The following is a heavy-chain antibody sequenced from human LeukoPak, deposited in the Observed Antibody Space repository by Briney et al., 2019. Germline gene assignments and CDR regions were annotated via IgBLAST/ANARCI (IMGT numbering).Heavy chain of an antibody. D-gene: IGHD3-10*01. J-gene: IGHJ6*03. CDR1: GFTFSTYC. CDR3: ARALGHGEYYYYYFMDV. V-gene: IGHV3-21*06. Sequence: GGSLRLSCAASGFTFSTYCMNWVRQAPGKGLEWVSSISSSSSTIYYADSVKGRFTISSDNAKNSLYLQMSSLRAEDTAVYYCARALGHGEYYYYYFMDVWGKGGTVTVS. CDR2: ISSSSSTI.